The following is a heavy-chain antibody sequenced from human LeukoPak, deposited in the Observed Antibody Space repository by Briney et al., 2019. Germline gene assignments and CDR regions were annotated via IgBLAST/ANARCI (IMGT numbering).Heavy chain of an antibody. V-gene: IGHV3-7*01. CDR1: GFTFSSYW. Sequence: GGSLRLSCAASGFTFSSYWMSWVRQAPGKGLEWVANIKQHGSEKYYVDSVKGRFNISRDNAKNSLYLQMNSLRAEDTAVYYCARGPGGLRWELPYYFDNWGQGTLVTVSS. CDR2: IKQHGSEK. D-gene: IGHD1-26*01. J-gene: IGHJ4*02. CDR3: ARGPGGLRWELPYYFDN.